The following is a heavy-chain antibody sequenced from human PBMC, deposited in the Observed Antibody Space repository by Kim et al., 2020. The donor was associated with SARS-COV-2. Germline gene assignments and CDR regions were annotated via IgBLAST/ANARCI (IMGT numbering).Heavy chain of an antibody. CDR2: IDPSDSYT. CDR1: GYSFTTYW. J-gene: IGHJ4*02. V-gene: IGHV5-10-1*01. Sequence: GESLKISCKGSGYSFTTYWISWVRQMPGKGLEWMGRIDPSDSYTNYSPSFQGHVTISVDKSIRTAYLQWSSLKVSDTAMYYCARQTLVRGVTENFDCWGQGTLVTVSS. D-gene: IGHD3-10*02. CDR3: ARQTLVRGVTENFDC.